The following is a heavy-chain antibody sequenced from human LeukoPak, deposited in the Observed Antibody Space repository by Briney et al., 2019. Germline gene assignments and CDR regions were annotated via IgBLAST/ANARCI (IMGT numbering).Heavy chain of an antibody. Sequence: SVKVSCKASGFTFTSSAMQWVRQAHGQRLEWIGWIVVGSGNTNYAQKFQERVTITRDMSTSLVYMELSSLRSEDTAVYYCAAEAAYYYDSRDAFDVWGQGTMVTVSS. CDR2: IVVGSGNT. CDR3: AAEAAYYYDSRDAFDV. CDR1: GFTFTSSA. D-gene: IGHD3-22*01. J-gene: IGHJ3*01. V-gene: IGHV1-58*02.